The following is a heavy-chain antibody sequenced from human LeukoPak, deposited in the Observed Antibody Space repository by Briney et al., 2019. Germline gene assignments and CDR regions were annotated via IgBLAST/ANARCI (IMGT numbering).Heavy chain of an antibody. Sequence: SETLSLTCTVSSGSISNYYWSWIRQPAGKGLEWIGRIYTSGSTNYNPSLKSRVTISVDTSKNQFSLKLSSVTAADTAVYYCARDLYCGGDCYNYYYYYMDVWGKGTTVTVSS. CDR1: SGSISNYY. J-gene: IGHJ6*03. V-gene: IGHV4-4*07. CDR2: IYTSGST. CDR3: ARDLYCGGDCYNYYYYYMDV. D-gene: IGHD2-21*01.